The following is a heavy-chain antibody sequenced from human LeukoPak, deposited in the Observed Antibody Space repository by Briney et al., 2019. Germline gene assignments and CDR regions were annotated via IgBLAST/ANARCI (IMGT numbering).Heavy chain of an antibody. CDR2: IYTSDNT. CDR1: GSSTSAYY. Sequence: SETLSLTCTVSGSSTSAYYWTWIRRPAGRGLEWIGRIYTSDNTDYNPSLKSRVTMSVDTSKNQFSLKLTSVTAADTAVYYCARTPWERQPYNWGQGTLVTVSS. J-gene: IGHJ4*02. D-gene: IGHD1-26*01. CDR3: ARTPWERQPYN. V-gene: IGHV4-4*07.